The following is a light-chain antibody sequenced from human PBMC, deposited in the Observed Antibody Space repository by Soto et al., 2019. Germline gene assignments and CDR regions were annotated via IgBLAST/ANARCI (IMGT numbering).Light chain of an antibody. V-gene: IGKV1-39*01. CDR2: AAS. Sequence: DIQMTQSPSSLSASVGDRVTMTCRASQSISSYLNWYQQKPGKAPKLLIYAASSLQSGVPSRFSGSGSGTDFTLTISSLQPEDFATYYCQQSYRTSITFGQGTRLEIK. CDR3: QQSYRTSIT. CDR1: QSISSY. J-gene: IGKJ5*01.